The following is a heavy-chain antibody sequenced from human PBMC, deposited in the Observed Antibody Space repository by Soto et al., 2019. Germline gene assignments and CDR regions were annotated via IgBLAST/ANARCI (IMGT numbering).Heavy chain of an antibody. CDR3: ARRYCGGDCYSDY. CDR1: GGSISSYY. Sequence: PSETLSLTCPFAGGSISSYYWIWIRPPPGKGLEWIGYIYYSGSTNYNPSLKSRVTISVDTSKNQFSLKLSSVTAADTAVYYCARRYCGGDCYSDYWGQGTLVTVSS. V-gene: IGHV4-59*01. J-gene: IGHJ4*02. CDR2: IYYSGST. D-gene: IGHD2-21*02.